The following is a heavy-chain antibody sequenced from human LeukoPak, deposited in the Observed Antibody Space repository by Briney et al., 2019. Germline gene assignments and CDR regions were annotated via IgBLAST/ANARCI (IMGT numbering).Heavy chain of an antibody. CDR3: ARGGSIVVVPAATYYGMDV. CDR2: IIPIFGIA. J-gene: IGHJ6*02. Sequence: ASVKVSCKASGGTFSSYAISWVRQAPGQGLEWMGRIIPIFGIANYAQKFQGRVTITADKSTSTAYMELSSLRSEDTAVYYCARGGSIVVVPAATYYGMDVWGQGTTVTVSS. V-gene: IGHV1-69*04. D-gene: IGHD2-2*01. CDR1: GGTFSSYA.